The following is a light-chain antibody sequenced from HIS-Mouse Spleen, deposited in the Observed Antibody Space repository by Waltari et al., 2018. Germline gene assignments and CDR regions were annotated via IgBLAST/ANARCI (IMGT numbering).Light chain of an antibody. CDR1: SSAVGSYTL. CDR3: CSYAGSSTWV. CDR2: EGM. V-gene: IGLV2-23*01. J-gene: IGLJ3*02. Sequence: QSALTQPASVSGSPGQSITISCTGTSSAVGSYTLVPWYQQHPGKAPKLMIYEGMKRPSGVSNRFSGSKSGNTASLTISGLQAEDEADYYCCSYAGSSTWVFGGGTKLTVL.